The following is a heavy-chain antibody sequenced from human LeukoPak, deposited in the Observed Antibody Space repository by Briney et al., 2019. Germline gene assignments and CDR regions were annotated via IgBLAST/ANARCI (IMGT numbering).Heavy chain of an antibody. CDR2: INPNSGGT. D-gene: IGHD2/OR15-2a*01. Sequence: ASVKVSCKASGYTFNGYYMHWVRQAPGQGLEWMGWINPNSGGTNHAQNFQGRVTMTRDTSISTAYMELSRLTSDDTAVYYCARGGFYGPDNYWGQGTLATVSS. CDR1: GYTFNGYY. CDR3: ARGGFYGPDNY. J-gene: IGHJ4*02. V-gene: IGHV1-2*02.